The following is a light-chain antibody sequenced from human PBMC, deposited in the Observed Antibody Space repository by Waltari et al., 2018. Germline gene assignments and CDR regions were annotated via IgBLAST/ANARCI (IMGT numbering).Light chain of an antibody. CDR1: QTISPW. J-gene: IGKJ1*01. CDR2: QAS. Sequence: DIQITQSPSTLSASVGDRVTITCRADQTISPWLAWYQQKPGKAPNLLIYQASILESGVSSRFSGSGSGTEFTLTISSLQPDDIATYYCQQYNSYSGWTFGQGTKVEIK. V-gene: IGKV1-5*03. CDR3: QQYNSYSGWT.